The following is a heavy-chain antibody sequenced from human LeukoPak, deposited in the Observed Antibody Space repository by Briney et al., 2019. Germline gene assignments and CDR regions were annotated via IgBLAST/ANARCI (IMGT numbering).Heavy chain of an antibody. D-gene: IGHD3-9*01. CDR3: ASGRGYDILTGPRPFDI. Sequence: QTGGSLRLSCAASGFTFSNFAMIWVRQAPGKGLEWVSGISWNSGSIGYADSVKGRFTISRDNAKNSLYLQMNSLRAEDTALYYCASGRGYDILTGPRPFDIWGQGTMVTVSS. CDR1: GFTFSNFA. CDR2: ISWNSGSI. J-gene: IGHJ3*02. V-gene: IGHV3-9*01.